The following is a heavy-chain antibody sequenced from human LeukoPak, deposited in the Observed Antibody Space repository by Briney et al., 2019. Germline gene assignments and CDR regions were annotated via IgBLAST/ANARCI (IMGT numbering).Heavy chain of an antibody. D-gene: IGHD2-2*01. CDR2: MSPDGIHE. Sequence: GGPLRLSCAASRFTFSRYGIHWVRQAPGKGLEWLAHMSPDGIHEFYADSVKGRFTISRDSSRYTMYLQMHSLRAGDTAVYYCARHNTWSLAYGGQGPLVTV. CDR1: RFTFSRYG. V-gene: IGHV3-30*03. J-gene: IGHJ4*02. CDR3: ARHNTWSLAY.